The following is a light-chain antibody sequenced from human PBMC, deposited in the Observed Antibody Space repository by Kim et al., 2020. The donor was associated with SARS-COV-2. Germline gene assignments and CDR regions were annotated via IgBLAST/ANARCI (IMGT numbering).Light chain of an antibody. Sequence: SASVGDRVTMTCRASQSMSTSLAWYQQKPGKAPKLLIYDASSLKSGVPSRFSGSASGTEFTLTISSVQPDDFATYYCQQYNSFLYTFGQGTKLEI. CDR2: DAS. CDR3: QQYNSFLYT. V-gene: IGKV1-5*01. CDR1: QSMSTS. J-gene: IGKJ2*01.